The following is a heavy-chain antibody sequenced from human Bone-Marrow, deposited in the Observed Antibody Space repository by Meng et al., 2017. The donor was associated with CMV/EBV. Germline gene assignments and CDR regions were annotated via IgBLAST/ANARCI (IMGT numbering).Heavy chain of an antibody. V-gene: IGHV1-69*05. J-gene: IGHJ6*02. CDR3: ARESGVVVPAARGQDYYYGMDV. CDR1: GGTFSSYA. CDR2: IIPIFGTA. D-gene: IGHD2-2*01. Sequence: SVKVSCKASGGTFSSYAISWVRQAPGQGLEWMGGIIPIFGTANYAQKFQGRVTITTDESTSTAYMELSSLRSEDTAVYYCARESGVVVPAARGQDYYYGMDVWGQGTTVPVSS.